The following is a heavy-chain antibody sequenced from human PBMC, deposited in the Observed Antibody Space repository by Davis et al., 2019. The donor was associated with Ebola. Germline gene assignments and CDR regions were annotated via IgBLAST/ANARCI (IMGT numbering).Heavy chain of an antibody. D-gene: IGHD3-22*01. CDR1: GGSFSGYY. CDR3: ARHVSAYYYDSSGYYSVPSGMDV. Sequence: SETLSLTCAVSGGSFSGYYWSWIRQPPGKGLEWIGSIYYSGSTNYNPPLKSRVTISVDTSKNQFSLKLSSVTAADTAVYYCARHVSAYYYDSSGYYSVPSGMDVWGQGTTVTVSS. J-gene: IGHJ6*02. CDR2: IYYSGST. V-gene: IGHV4-59*08.